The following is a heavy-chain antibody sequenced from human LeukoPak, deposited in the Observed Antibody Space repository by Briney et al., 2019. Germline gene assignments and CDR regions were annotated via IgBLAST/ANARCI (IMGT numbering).Heavy chain of an antibody. J-gene: IGHJ5*02. CDR2: ISKDGSTS. CDR3: ARDYYMGIVDQ. CDR1: GFTFSNHW. D-gene: IGHD3-22*01. Sequence: GSLRLSCEASGFTFSNHWVHWVRQAPGKGLGWVSVISKDGSTSIYADSVRGRLTISRDNAKNTLYLQMNRLRVEDTSVYYCARDYYMGIVDQWGQGTRVTVSS. V-gene: IGHV3-74*01.